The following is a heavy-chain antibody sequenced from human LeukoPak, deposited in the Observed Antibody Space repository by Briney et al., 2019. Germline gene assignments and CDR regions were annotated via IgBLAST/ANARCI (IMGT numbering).Heavy chain of an antibody. J-gene: IGHJ4*02. Sequence: GGSLRLSCAASGFTFSSYAMSWVRQAPGKGLEWVSAASGGDGRTYYADSVKGRFTISRDNSKNTLFLQMNSLKAEDTAVYYCARGSGYFLDFDYWGQGTLVRVSS. CDR1: GFTFSSYA. D-gene: IGHD3-22*01. CDR2: ASGGDGRT. CDR3: ARGSGYFLDFDY. V-gene: IGHV3-23*01.